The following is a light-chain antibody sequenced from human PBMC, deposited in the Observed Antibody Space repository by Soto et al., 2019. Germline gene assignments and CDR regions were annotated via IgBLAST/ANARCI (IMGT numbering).Light chain of an antibody. CDR2: AAS. V-gene: IGKV1-39*01. Sequence: DIQMTQSPTSLSASVGDRVTITCRASQDINSYLNWYQHKPGKSPKLLIYAASSLQSGVPSRFSGSESGTDFTLTINSLQPDDSAIYYCQQYASWTFGQGTNVEIK. CDR3: QQYASWT. CDR1: QDINSY. J-gene: IGKJ1*01.